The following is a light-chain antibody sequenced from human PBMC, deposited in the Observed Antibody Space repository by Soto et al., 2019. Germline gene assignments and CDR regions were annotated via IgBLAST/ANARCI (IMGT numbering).Light chain of an antibody. CDR1: QSVSSRF. J-gene: IGKJ5*01. CDR3: QQYGSAQIN. CDR2: GAY. Sequence: EIVLTQSPGTLSLSPWERATLSCMASQSVSSRFLAWYQQNPGQATRFLIYGAYSRATGVSDRFSGSGSGTDFTLTISRLEPEDFAVYYCQQYGSAQINFGQGTRLEIK. V-gene: IGKV3-20*01.